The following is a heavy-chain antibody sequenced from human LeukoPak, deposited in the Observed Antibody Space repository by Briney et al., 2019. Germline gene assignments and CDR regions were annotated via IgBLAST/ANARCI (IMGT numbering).Heavy chain of an antibody. CDR1: GFTFRSYW. D-gene: IGHD6-13*01. J-gene: IGHJ4*02. CDR3: AREPSGTSCLDY. CDR2: INDDGSER. Sequence: GGSLRLSCAASGFTFRSYWMSWVRQAPGKGLEWVANINDDGSERVYVDSVKGRFTISRDNAKNSLSLQMNSLGAEDTAVYYCAREPSGTSCLDYWGQGTLVTVSS. V-gene: IGHV3-7*01.